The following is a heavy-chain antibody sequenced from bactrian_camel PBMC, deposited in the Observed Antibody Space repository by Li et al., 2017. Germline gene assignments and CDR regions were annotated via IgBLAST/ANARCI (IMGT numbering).Heavy chain of an antibody. CDR1: GISSSTEC. V-gene: IGHV3S53*01. J-gene: IGHJ4*01. CDR2: FSTDGST. Sequence: HVQLVESGGGSVQTGGSLRLSCVTSGISSSTECLGWFRQVAGKEREAVSVFSTDGSTLYADSVKGRFIISQDNTRRTLTLQMNNLQPEDTAIYYCAATSQPFRLLDRLPPRSEYQYWGQGTQVTVS. CDR3: AATSQPFRLLDRLPPRSEYQY. D-gene: IGHD1*01.